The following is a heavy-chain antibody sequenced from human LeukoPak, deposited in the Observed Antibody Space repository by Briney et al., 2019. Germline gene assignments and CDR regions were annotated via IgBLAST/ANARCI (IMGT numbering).Heavy chain of an antibody. Sequence: PGRSLRLSCEASEFTFSSYAMHWVRQAPGKGLEWEAVISYDGSNKYYADSVKGRFTISKDNSKNTLYLQMNSLRAEDTAVYYCARDRLSSSHGTWGLGTLVTVSS. J-gene: IGHJ5*02. V-gene: IGHV3-30-3*01. CDR3: ARDRLSSSHGT. CDR1: EFTFSSYA. D-gene: IGHD6-13*01. CDR2: ISYDGSNK.